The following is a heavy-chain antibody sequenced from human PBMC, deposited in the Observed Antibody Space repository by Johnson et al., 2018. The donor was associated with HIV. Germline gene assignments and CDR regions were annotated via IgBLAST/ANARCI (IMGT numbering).Heavy chain of an antibody. J-gene: IGHJ3*02. D-gene: IGHD1-26*01. CDR1: GFSFDEYD. Sequence: EMQLVESGGGVARPGGSLRLSCEASGFSFDEYDMSWVRQAPGKGLEWVSGINWNGATPGSADSVKGRFTISRDNSKNTLYLQMNSLRAEDTAVYYCARDRRGATIDDAFDIWGQGTMVTVSS. CDR3: ARDRRGATIDDAFDI. V-gene: IGHV3-20*04. CDR2: INWNGATP.